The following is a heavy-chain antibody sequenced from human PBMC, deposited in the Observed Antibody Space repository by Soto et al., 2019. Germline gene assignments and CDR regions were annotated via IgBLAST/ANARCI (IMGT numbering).Heavy chain of an antibody. CDR2: ISYDGSSK. CDR3: VKWGIQRWTSYFYAMDV. D-gene: IGHD5-18*01. CDR1: GFTFSSYG. J-gene: IGHJ6*02. Sequence: PGGSLRLSCAASGFTFSSYGMHWVRQAPGKGLEWVAVISYDGSSKDYADSVKGRFTISRDNSKNTPYLQMSSLRAEDTAVYYCVKWGIQRWTSYFYAMDVWGQGTTVTVSS. V-gene: IGHV3-30*18.